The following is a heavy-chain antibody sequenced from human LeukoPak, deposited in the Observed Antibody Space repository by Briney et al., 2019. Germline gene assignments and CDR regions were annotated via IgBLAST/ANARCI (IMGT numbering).Heavy chain of an antibody. CDR3: ARVRDTAHWYFDS. V-gene: IGHV4-59*01. Sequence: PSETLSLTCTVSGDSISSYYWSWVRQPPGKGPEWIGCISYSGSTNYNPSLKSRLTISLDTSKNQFSLKLSSVTAADTAVYYCARVRDTAHWYFDSWGQGTLVTVSS. CDR2: ISYSGST. CDR1: GDSISSYY. J-gene: IGHJ4*02. D-gene: IGHD2-21*02.